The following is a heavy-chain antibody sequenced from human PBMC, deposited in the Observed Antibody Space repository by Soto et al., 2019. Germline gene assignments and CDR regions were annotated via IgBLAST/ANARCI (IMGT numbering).Heavy chain of an antibody. CDR3: ARAEGRYCISTSCYRIRGQVPNWFDP. Sequence: SETLSLTCTVSGGSISSDDYYWSWLRQPPGKGLEWIGYIYHSGSSYYNPSLKSRVTISIDTSKNQFSLKLSSVTAADTAVYYCARAEGRYCISTSCYRIRGQVPNWFDPWGQGTLVTVSS. CDR1: GGSISSDDYY. CDR2: IYHSGSS. D-gene: IGHD2-2*01. J-gene: IGHJ5*02. V-gene: IGHV4-30-4*01.